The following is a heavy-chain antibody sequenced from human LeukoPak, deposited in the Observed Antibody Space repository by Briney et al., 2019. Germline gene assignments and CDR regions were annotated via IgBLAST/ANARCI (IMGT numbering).Heavy chain of an antibody. CDR3: ASQKLPLNSYGLRMDAFDI. CDR1: GGTFSGYA. V-gene: IGHV1-69*05. Sequence: ASVKVSCKASGGTFSGYAISWVRPAPGQGLEWMGGIIPIFGTANYAQKFQGRVTITTDESTSTAYMELSSLRSEDTAVYYCASQKLPLNSYGLRMDAFDIWGQGTMVTVSS. J-gene: IGHJ3*02. CDR2: IIPIFGTA. D-gene: IGHD5-18*01.